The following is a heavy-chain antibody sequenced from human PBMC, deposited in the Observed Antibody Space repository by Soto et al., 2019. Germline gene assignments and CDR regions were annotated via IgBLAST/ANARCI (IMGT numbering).Heavy chain of an antibody. V-gene: IGHV4-59*01. CDR1: GGSISSYD. CDR2: IYYSGST. J-gene: IGHJ4*02. D-gene: IGHD3-3*01. Sequence: SETLSLTCTVSGGSISSYDWSWIRQPPGKGLEWLGYIYYSGSTNYNPSLKSRVTIAVDTSKNQFSLKLSSLTAADTAVYYCARGASGYDFDDWRQGTLVTVSS. CDR3: ARGASGYDFDD.